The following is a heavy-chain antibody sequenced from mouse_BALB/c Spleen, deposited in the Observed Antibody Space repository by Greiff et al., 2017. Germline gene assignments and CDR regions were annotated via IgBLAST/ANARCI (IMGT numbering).Heavy chain of an antibody. CDR3: ARSGGNYGGAMDY. CDR1: GFNIKDYY. J-gene: IGHJ4*01. Sequence: EVQLQQSGAELVKPGASVKLSCTASGFNIKDYYMHWVKQRPEQGLEWIGWIDPENGNTIYDPKFQGKASITADTSSNTAYLQLSSLTSEDTAVYYCARSGGNYGGAMDYWGQGTSVTVSS. D-gene: IGHD2-1*01. CDR2: IDPENGNT. V-gene: IGHV14-1*02.